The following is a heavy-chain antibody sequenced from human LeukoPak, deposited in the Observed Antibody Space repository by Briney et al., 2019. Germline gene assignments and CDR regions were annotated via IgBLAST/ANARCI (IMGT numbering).Heavy chain of an antibody. CDR1: GFTLRNYG. CDR3: ARGTSSSGYYSVDY. V-gene: IGHV3-30*06. D-gene: IGHD3-22*01. CDR2: ISDDGSNK. Sequence: GGSLRLFCATSGFTLRNYGIHWVRQAPGKGLEWAAFISDDGSNKNYADSVKGRFTISRDNSKNTVSVEMNRLRPEDTAVYYCARGTSSSGYYSVDYWGQGTLVTVSS. J-gene: IGHJ4*02.